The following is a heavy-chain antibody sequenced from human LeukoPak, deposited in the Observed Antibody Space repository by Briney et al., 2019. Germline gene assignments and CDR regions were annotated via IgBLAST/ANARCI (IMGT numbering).Heavy chain of an antibody. J-gene: IGHJ4*02. Sequence: GGSLRLSCAASGFTFSSYAMSWVRQAPGKGLEWVSAISGSGGSTYYADSVKGRFTISGDNSKNTLYLQMNSLRAEDTAVYYCAKPHSRYSSGWWRGLFDYWGQGTLVTVSS. V-gene: IGHV3-23*01. D-gene: IGHD6-19*01. CDR1: GFTFSSYA. CDR3: AKPHSRYSSGWWRGLFDY. CDR2: ISGSGGST.